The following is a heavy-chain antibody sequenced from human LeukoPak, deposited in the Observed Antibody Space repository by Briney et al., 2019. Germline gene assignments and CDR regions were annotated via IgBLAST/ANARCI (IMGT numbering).Heavy chain of an antibody. Sequence: GGSLRLSCAASGFTFSTYAVNWVRQAPGKGLEWVSYITTTSSVTYYADSVKGRFTISRDNDDNSLYLLMNSLRAEDTAVYYCARSWGSWSRNPLDFWGQGTLVTVSS. D-gene: IGHD6-13*01. CDR1: GFTFSTYA. CDR3: ARSWGSWSRNPLDF. CDR2: ITTTSSVT. J-gene: IGHJ4*02. V-gene: IGHV3-48*01.